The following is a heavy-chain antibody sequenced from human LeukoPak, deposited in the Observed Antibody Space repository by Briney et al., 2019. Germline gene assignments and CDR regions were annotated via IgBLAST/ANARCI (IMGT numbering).Heavy chain of an antibody. CDR2: ISGSGGST. CDR3: ARDRPLGWIVVVPAAILDY. CDR1: GFTFSSYA. V-gene: IGHV3-23*01. D-gene: IGHD2-2*01. Sequence: GGSLRLSCAASGFTFSSYAMSWVRQAPGKGLEWVSAISGSGGSTYYADSVKGRFTISRDNSKNTLYLQMNSLRAEDTAVYYCARDRPLGWIVVVPAAILDYWGQGTLVTVSS. J-gene: IGHJ4*02.